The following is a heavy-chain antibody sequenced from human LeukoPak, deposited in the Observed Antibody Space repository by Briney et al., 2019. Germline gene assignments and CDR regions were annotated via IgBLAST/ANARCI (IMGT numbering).Heavy chain of an antibody. V-gene: IGHV4-39*01. J-gene: IGHJ4*02. Sequence: SETLSLTCTVSGGSISSSSYYWGWIRQPPGKGLEWIGRIYYSGSTYYNPSLKSRVTISVDTSKNQFSLKLSSVTAADTAVYYCALIPMVRGVFPYYFDYWGQGTLVTVSS. CDR3: ALIPMVRGVFPYYFDY. D-gene: IGHD3-10*01. CDR1: GGSISSSSYY. CDR2: IYYSGST.